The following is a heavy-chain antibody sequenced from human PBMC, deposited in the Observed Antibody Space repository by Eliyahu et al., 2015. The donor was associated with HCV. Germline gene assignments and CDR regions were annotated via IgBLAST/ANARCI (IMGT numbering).Heavy chain of an antibody. CDR2: INHSGST. J-gene: IGHJ3*02. D-gene: IGHD4-17*01. CDR3: ARGRATVTKKRVSAFDI. Sequence: QVQLQQWGAGLLKPSETLSLTCAVYGGSFSGYYWSWIRQPPGKGLEWIGEINHSGSTNYNPSLKSRVTISVDTSKNQFSLKLSSVTAADTAVYYCARGRATVTKKRVSAFDIWGQGTMVTVSS. CDR1: GGSFSGYY. V-gene: IGHV4-34*01.